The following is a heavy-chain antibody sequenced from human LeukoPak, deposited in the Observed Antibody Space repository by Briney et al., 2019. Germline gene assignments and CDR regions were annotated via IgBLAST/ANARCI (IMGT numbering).Heavy chain of an antibody. CDR2: IYSGGST. Sequence: GGSLRLSCAASGFTVSSNYMSRVRQAPGKGLEWVSVIYSGGSTYYADSVKGRFTISRDNSKNTLYLQMNSLRAEDTAVYYCASVMAAAGQFDYWGQGTLVTVSS. J-gene: IGHJ4*02. V-gene: IGHV3-66*01. D-gene: IGHD6-13*01. CDR1: GFTVSSNY. CDR3: ASVMAAAGQFDY.